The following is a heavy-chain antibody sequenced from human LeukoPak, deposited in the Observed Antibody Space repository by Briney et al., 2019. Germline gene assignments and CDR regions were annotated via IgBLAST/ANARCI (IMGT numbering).Heavy chain of an antibody. J-gene: IGHJ4*02. CDR2: INHSGST. D-gene: IGHD3-22*01. V-gene: IGHV4-34*01. CDR3: ATRFEYDSSGYYVLSDY. Sequence: SETLSLTCAVYGGSFSGYYWSWIRQPPGKGLEWIGEINHSGSTNYNPSLKSRVTISVDTSKNQFPLKLSSVTAADTAVYYCATRFEYDSSGYYVLSDYWGQGTLVTVSS. CDR1: GGSFSGYY.